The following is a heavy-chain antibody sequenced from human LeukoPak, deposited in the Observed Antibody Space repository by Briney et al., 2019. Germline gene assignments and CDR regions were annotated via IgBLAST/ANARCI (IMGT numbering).Heavy chain of an antibody. CDR1: GGSISSXY. CDR2: XXXSGST. Sequence: PSETLSLTCTVSGGSISSXYXXXXRQPPXXXXXXXXXXXXSGSTXXXXSLKSRXXXSVDTSKNQFSLKLSSVTAADTAVYYCARGGEVPAANTLYNWFDPWGQGTLVTVSS. CDR3: ARGGEVPAANTLYNWFDP. V-gene: IGHV4-59*01. J-gene: IGHJ5*02. D-gene: IGHD2-2*01.